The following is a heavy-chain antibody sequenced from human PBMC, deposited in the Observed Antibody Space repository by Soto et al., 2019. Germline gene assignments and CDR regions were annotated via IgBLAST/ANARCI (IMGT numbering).Heavy chain of an antibody. CDR3: TRDRIMTDY. CDR2: IRNKASGGTA. Sequence: GGSLRLSCTTSGFTFGDYSMTWFRQAPGKGLEWVSFIRNKASGGTAEYAASVKGRFTVSRDDSKSVTYLQMNSLKTEDTGMYYCTRDRIMTDYWGQGTLVTVSS. CDR1: GFTFGDYS. V-gene: IGHV3-49*03. J-gene: IGHJ4*02.